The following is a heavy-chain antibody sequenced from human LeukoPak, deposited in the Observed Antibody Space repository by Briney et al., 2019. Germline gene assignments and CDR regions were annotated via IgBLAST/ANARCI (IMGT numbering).Heavy chain of an antibody. CDR3: ARGVPVTGYCSGGSCLYFDY. V-gene: IGHV4-31*03. D-gene: IGHD2-15*01. CDR2: INYSGST. Sequence: SETLSLTCTVSGGSISSGGYYWSWIRQHPGKGLEWIGYINYSGSTYHNPSLKSRVTMSVDTSKNQFSLKLSSVTAADTAVYYCARGVPVTGYCSGGSCLYFDYWGQGTLVTVSS. J-gene: IGHJ4*02. CDR1: GGSISSGGYY.